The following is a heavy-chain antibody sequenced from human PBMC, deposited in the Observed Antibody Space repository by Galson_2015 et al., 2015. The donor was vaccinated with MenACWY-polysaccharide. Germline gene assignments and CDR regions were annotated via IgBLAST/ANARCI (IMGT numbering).Heavy chain of an antibody. V-gene: IGHV3-73*01. CDR1: GFTFSGSA. CDR2: IRSKANSYAT. J-gene: IGHJ4*02. D-gene: IGHD2-2*01. Sequence: SLRLSCAASGFTFSGSAMHWVRRASGKGLEWVGHIRSKANSYATAYAASVKGRFTISGDDSKNTAYLQMNSLRTEDTAVYYCTGIVPGTNSFDYWGPGTLVTVSS. CDR3: TGIVPGTNSFDY.